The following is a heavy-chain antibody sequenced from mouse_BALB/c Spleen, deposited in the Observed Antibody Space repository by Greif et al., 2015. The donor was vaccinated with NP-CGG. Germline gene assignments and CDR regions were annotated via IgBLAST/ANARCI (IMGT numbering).Heavy chain of an antibody. CDR2: ISSGGSYT. V-gene: IGHV5-9-4*01. CDR1: GFTFSSYA. J-gene: IGHJ1*01. D-gene: IGHD1-1*01. CDR3: ARGVYYYGSSYWYFDV. Sequence: EVMLVESGGGLVKPGGSLKLSCAASGFTFSSYAMSWVRQSPEKRLEWVAEISSGGSYTYYPDTVTGRFTISRDNAKNTLYLEMSSLRSEDTAMYYCARGVYYYGSSYWYFDVWGAGTTVTVSS.